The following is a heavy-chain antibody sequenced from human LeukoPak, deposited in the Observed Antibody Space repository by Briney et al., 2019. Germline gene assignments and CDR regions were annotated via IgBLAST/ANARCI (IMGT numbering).Heavy chain of an antibody. J-gene: IGHJ4*02. V-gene: IGHV4-30-4*01. Sequence: PSQTLSLTCTVSGGSISSGDYYWNWIRQPPGKGLEWIGYIYYSGSTYYNPSLKSRVTISVDTSKNQFSLKLSSVTAADTAVYYCARISLRSEGFDYWGQGTLVTVSS. CDR1: GGSISSGDYY. CDR3: ARISLRSEGFDY. CDR2: IYYSGST. D-gene: IGHD5-12*01.